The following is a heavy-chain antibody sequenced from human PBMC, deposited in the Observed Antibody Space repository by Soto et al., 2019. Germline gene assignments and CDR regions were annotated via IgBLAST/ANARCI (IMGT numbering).Heavy chain of an antibody. CDR1: GGTFSSYT. Sequence: ASVKVSCKASGGTFSSYTISWVRQAPGQGLEWMGRIIPILGIANYAQKFQGRVTITADKSTSTAYMELSSLRSEDTAMSYCARNQDTAMVISYYYYYAIDVGGQGTMVTVSS. CDR2: IIPILGIA. J-gene: IGHJ6*02. V-gene: IGHV1-69*02. D-gene: IGHD5-18*01. CDR3: ARNQDTAMVISYYYYYAIDV.